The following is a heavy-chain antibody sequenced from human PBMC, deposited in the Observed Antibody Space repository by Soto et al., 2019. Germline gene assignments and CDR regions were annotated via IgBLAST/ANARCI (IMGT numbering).Heavy chain of an antibody. CDR3: ARGGSSSLDY. D-gene: IGHD6-6*01. CDR2: INPNSGGT. J-gene: IGHJ4*02. Sequence: QVQLVQAGAEVKKPGASVKVSCKASGYTFTGYYMLWVRQAPGQGPEWMGLINPNSGGTTYAQKFQGWVTVTRDTSISTAYMELSSRRSDATAVYYCARGGSSSLDYWGQGTLVTVSS. CDR1: GYTFTGYY. V-gene: IGHV1-2*04.